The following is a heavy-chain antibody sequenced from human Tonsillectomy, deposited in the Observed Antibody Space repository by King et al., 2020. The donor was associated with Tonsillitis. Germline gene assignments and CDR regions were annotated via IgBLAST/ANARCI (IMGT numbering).Heavy chain of an antibody. CDR2: ISSSSDTI. V-gene: IGHV3-48*02. Sequence: VQLVESGGGLVQPGGSLRLSCAASGFTFSSYSMNWVRQAPGKGLEWVSYISSSSDTIYYADSVKGRFTISRDNAKNSLSLQMNSLRDEDTAVYYCARGNDFLNVSQIPGQAYYYAMDVWGQGATVTVSS. D-gene: IGHD3-9*01. J-gene: IGHJ6*02. CDR3: ARGNDFLNVSQIPGQAYYYAMDV. CDR1: GFTFSSYS.